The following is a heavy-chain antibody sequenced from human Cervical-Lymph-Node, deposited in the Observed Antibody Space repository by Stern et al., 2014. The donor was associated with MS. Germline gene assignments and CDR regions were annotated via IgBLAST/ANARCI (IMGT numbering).Heavy chain of an antibody. D-gene: IGHD1-7*01. CDR3: ARDLGTTPPLRY. CDR1: GYAFTNYY. CDR2: ISPSGGNT. V-gene: IGHV1-46*01. J-gene: IGHJ4*02. Sequence: VQLGQSGAEVKKPGASVNVSCTASGYAFTNYYMHWVRQAPGQGLEWMGIISPSGGNTHYAKSFQGRVSMTSDTSTRTVYMEVSSLKSDDTAIYYCARDLGTTPPLRYWGQGTLVTVSS.